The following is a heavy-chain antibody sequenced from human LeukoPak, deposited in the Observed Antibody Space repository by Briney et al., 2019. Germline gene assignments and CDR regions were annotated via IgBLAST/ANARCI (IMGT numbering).Heavy chain of an antibody. CDR2: IYPSGST. CDR3: ARENGLYTNYDY. J-gene: IGHJ4*02. D-gene: IGHD3/OR15-3a*01. CDR1: GGSISRYY. V-gene: IGHV4-4*07. Sequence: SETLSLTCTVSGGSISRYYWSWIRQPAGKGLEWIGRIYPSGSTTYNPSLKSRVNMSVDTSKNQFSLKLSSVTAADTAVYYCARENGLYTNYDYWGQGTLVTVSS.